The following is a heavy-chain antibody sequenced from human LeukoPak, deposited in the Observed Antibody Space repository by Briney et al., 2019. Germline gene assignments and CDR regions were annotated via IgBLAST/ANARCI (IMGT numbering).Heavy chain of an antibody. CDR1: GFTFSSYS. V-gene: IGHV3-23*01. CDR3: AKDRASLMTTVTIDAFDI. D-gene: IGHD4-17*01. Sequence: PGGSLRLSCAASGFTFSSYSMNWVRQAPGKGLEWVSAISGSGGSTYYADSVKGRFTISRDNSKNTLYLQMNSLRAEDTAVYYCAKDRASLMTTVTIDAFDIWGQGTMVTVSS. CDR2: ISGSGGST. J-gene: IGHJ3*02.